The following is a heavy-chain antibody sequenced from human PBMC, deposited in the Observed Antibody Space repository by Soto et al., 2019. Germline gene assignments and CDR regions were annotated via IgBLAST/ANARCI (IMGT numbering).Heavy chain of an antibody. J-gene: IGHJ4*02. D-gene: IGHD6-13*01. CDR1: GITFSSYA. V-gene: IGHV3-23*01. CDR3: AKDPPPNSSSWYWYYFDY. Sequence: GGSLRLSCAASGITFSSYAMSWVRQAPGKGLEWVSGISGSGGSTFYADSVKGRFTISRDKSKNTLYLQMNSLRAEDTAVYYCAKDPPPNSSSWYWYYFDYWGQGTLVTVSS. CDR2: ISGSGGST.